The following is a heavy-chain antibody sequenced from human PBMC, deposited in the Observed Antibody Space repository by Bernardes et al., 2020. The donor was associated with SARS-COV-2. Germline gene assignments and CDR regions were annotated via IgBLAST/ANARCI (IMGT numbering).Heavy chain of an antibody. V-gene: IGHV3-74*01. D-gene: IGHD4-17*01. J-gene: IGHJ4*02. Sequence: GGSLRLSCAASGFTFSDYWMHWVRQAPGKGLEWVSRINNDGNTTPCADSVKGRFTISRDNSKNTLYLQMNSLRAEDTAVYFCARDRYGANDYWGQGTLVTVSS. CDR2: INNDGNTT. CDR3: ARDRYGANDY. CDR1: GFTFSDYW.